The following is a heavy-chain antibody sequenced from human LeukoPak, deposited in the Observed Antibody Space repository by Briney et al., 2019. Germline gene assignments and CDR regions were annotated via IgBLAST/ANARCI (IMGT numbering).Heavy chain of an antibody. CDR2: IKSKTDGGTA. D-gene: IGHD1-7*01. J-gene: IGHJ5*02. Sequence: GGSLRLSCAASGFTFSNAWMTWVRQASGKGLEWVGRIKSKTDGGTADYAAPVKGRFTISRDDSKNTVYLQMNSLKTEDTAVYYCTTWAYGLVGTTTWGQGTLVTVSS. CDR3: TTWAYGLVGTTT. V-gene: IGHV3-15*01. CDR1: GFTFSNAW.